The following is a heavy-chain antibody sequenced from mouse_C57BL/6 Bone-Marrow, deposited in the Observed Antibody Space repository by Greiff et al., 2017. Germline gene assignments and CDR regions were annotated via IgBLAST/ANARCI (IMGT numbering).Heavy chain of an antibody. V-gene: IGHV8-8*01. CDR2: IWWEDDK. CDR1: GISLSTLGMG. J-gene: IGHJ2*01. Sequence: QVTLKASGPGTLQRSQTLSLTCSFSGISLSTLGMGVGWIRQPSGKGLEWLAHIWWEDDKYYNPAPKSRLTISNATPQNQVFLMIANVDTAATATYYCARMGASIFDYWGHGPTLTVSS. CDR3: ARMGASIFDY.